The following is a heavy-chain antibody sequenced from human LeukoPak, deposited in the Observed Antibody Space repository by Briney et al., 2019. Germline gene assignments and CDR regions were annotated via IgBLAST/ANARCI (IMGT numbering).Heavy chain of an antibody. CDR2: ISYDGSNK. V-gene: IGHV3-30*18. CDR1: GFTFSSYG. Sequence: VRSLRRDCAASGFTFSSYGMHWVRQAPGKGLEWVAVISYDGSNKYYADSVKGRYTISRDNSKNTLYLQMNSLRAEDTAVYYCAKDYYDSSGYYVSYFDYWAREPWSPSPQ. CDR3: AKDYYDSSGYYVSYFDY. D-gene: IGHD3-22*01. J-gene: IGHJ4*02.